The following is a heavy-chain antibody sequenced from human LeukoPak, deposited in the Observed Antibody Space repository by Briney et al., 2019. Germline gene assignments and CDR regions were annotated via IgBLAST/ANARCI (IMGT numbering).Heavy chain of an antibody. D-gene: IGHD1-26*01. J-gene: IGHJ4*02. CDR3: ASLRGSYSYDY. CDR1: GFTISSYS. Sequence: GGSLRLSCAASGFTISSYSMNWVRQAPGKGLEWVSSISSSSSYIYYADSVKGRFTISRDNAKNSLYLQMNSLRAEGTAVYYCASLRGSYSYDYWGQGTLVTVSS. CDR2: ISSSSSYI. V-gene: IGHV3-21*01.